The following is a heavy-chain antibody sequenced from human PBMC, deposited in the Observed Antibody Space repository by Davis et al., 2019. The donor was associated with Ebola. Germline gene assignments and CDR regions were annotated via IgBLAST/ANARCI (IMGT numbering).Heavy chain of an antibody. V-gene: IGHV3-7*01. CDR1: GFTFSNYW. Sequence: GESLKISCAASGFTFSNYWMNWVRQAPGKGLEWVANIKEDGSEKYYVGSVKGRFTISRDNAKNSLYLQMNSLRAEDTAVYYCARGNIDIWGQGTMVTVSS. J-gene: IGHJ3*02. CDR3: ARGNIDI. CDR2: IKEDGSEK.